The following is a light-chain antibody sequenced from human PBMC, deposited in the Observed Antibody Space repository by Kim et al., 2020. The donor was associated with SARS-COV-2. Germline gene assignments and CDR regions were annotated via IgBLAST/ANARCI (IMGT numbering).Light chain of an antibody. Sequence: PGQKVTIACSGSSSSIEKNYISWCRQLPGTAPKLLIYDNNKRPSGIPDRFSDSKSGTSATLGITGRQTGDEADYYCGIWDSSLRALFGGGTQLTVL. J-gene: IGLJ2*01. CDR3: GIWDSSLRAL. CDR2: DNN. V-gene: IGLV1-51*01. CDR1: SSSIEKNY.